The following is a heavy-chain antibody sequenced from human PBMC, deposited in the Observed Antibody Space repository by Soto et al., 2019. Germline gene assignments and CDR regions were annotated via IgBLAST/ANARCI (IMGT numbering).Heavy chain of an antibody. CDR3: AREVPQHLLFDY. CDR1: AGSISSYY. J-gene: IGHJ4*01. D-gene: IGHD1-26*01. V-gene: IGHV4-59*01. Sequence: PSQTLSLTCTFSAGSISSYYWSWIRQPPGKGLEWIGYIYSSGSTNYTPTLKSRVTISVDTSKTQFSLTLTSVTAADTAVYYCAREVPQHLLFDYWGHGTLVTVSS. CDR2: IYSSGST.